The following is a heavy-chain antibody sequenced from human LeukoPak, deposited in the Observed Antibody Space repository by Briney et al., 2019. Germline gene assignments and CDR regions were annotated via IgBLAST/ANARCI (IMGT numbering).Heavy chain of an antibody. CDR3: AREIRETVFTRHHYYGIDV. CDR2: IGTVDDT. V-gene: IGHV3-13*01. Sequence: GGSLRLSCAASGFTFSTYDMHWVRRVTGKGLEWVSAIGTVDDTYYLGSVKGRFTISRENAKNVLYLQMSSLRVEDTAVYYCAREIRETVFTRHHYYGIDVWGQGTTVTVSS. J-gene: IGHJ6*02. CDR1: GFTFSTYD. D-gene: IGHD1-1*01.